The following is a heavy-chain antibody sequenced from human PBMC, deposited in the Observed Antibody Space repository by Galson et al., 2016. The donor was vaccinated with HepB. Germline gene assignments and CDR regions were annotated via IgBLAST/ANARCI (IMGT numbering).Heavy chain of an antibody. CDR3: ARDGYYDFWSGYYTRAFDI. CDR2: IYTSGTT. J-gene: IGHJ3*02. V-gene: IGHV4-61*02. D-gene: IGHD3-3*01. CDR1: GGSISSGNYY. Sequence: TLSLTCTVSGGSISSGNYYWTWIRQPAGKGLEWIGLIYTSGTTKYNPSLKSRVTISLDTSKNQFSLKLSSVTGADTAVYYCARDGYYDFWSGYYTRAFDIWGQGTMVTVSS.